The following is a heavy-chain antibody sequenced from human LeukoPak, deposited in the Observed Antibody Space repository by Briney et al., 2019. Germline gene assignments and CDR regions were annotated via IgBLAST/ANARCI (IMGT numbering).Heavy chain of an antibody. CDR3: AKDRLGEGWRYYFDY. CDR1: GFTFYDYA. D-gene: IGHD3-16*01. J-gene: IGHJ4*02. Sequence: GGSLRLSCAASGFTFYDYAMHWVRPAPGEGLEWGSGISWNSGSIGYADSVKGRFTISRDNAKNSLYLQMNSLRAEDTALYYCAKDRLGEGWRYYFDYWGQGTLVTVSS. V-gene: IGHV3-9*01. CDR2: ISWNSGSI.